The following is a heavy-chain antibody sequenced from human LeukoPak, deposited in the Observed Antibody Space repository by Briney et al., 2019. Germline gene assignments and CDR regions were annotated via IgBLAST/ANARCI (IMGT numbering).Heavy chain of an antibody. CDR1: GFTFSDHY. Sequence: PGGSLRLSCAASGFTFSDHYMDWVRQAPGKGLAWVGRTRNKANSYTTEYAASVKGRFAISRDDSKNSLYLQMNSLKTEDTAVYYCAREADSSGYPGGFDYWGQGTLVTVSS. V-gene: IGHV3-72*01. CDR3: AREADSSGYPGGFDY. J-gene: IGHJ4*02. CDR2: TRNKANSYTT. D-gene: IGHD3-22*01.